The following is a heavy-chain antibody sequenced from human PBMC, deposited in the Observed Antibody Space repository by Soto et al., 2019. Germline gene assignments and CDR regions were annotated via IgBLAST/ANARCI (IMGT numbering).Heavy chain of an antibody. J-gene: IGHJ5*02. V-gene: IGHV4-61*01. CDR3: ARGRGYSSSRNWFDP. CDR1: GGSVSSGSYY. D-gene: IGHD6-13*01. CDR2: IYYSGST. Sequence: SETLSLTCTVSGGSVSSGSYYWSWIRQPPGKGLEWIGYIYYSGSTNYNPSLKSRVTISVDTSKNQFSLKLSSVTAADTAVYYCARGRGYSSSRNWFDPWGQGTLVTVYS.